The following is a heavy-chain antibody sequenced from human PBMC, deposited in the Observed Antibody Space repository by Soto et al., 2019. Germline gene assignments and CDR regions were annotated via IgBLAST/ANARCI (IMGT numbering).Heavy chain of an antibody. D-gene: IGHD3-22*01. CDR1: GFNFRSYA. CDR3: AKDLGFSGYDFDWYFDL. CDR2: ISGRGHMT. J-gene: IGHJ2*01. Sequence: EMQLLESGGRLVPPGGSRRLSCAASGFNFRSYAMNWVRQVPGKGLDWVSGISGRGHMTFYADSVKGRFTISRDNSKTTVFLQMNSLRPEDTAIYYCAKDLGFSGYDFDWYFDLWGRGTLVTVSP. V-gene: IGHV3-23*01.